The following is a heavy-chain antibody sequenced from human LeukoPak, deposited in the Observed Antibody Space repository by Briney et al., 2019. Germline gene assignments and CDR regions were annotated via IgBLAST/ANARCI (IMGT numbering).Heavy chain of an antibody. J-gene: IGHJ4*02. D-gene: IGHD3-22*01. V-gene: IGHV1-18*01. Sequence: ASVTVSCKASGYTFTIYGISWVRQAPGQGLEWMGWISAYNGNTNYAQKLQGRVTMTTDTSTSTAYMELRSLRSDDTAVYYCARAGYYDSSATPQGDYWGQGTLVTVSS. CDR3: ARAGYYDSSATPQGDY. CDR1: GYTFTIYG. CDR2: ISAYNGNT.